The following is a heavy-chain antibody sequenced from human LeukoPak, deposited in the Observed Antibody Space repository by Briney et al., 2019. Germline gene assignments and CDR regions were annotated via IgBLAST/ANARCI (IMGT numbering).Heavy chain of an antibody. J-gene: IGHJ4*02. CDR3: ASMQEYSSSWYYFDY. V-gene: IGHV1-69*13. CDR2: IIPIFGTA. Sequence: ASVKVSCKASGGTFSSYAISWVRQAPGQGLEWMGGIIPIFGTANYAQKFQGRVTITADESTSTAYMELRSLRSDDTAVYYCASMQEYSSSWYYFDYWGQGTLVTVSS. D-gene: IGHD6-13*01. CDR1: GGTFSSYA.